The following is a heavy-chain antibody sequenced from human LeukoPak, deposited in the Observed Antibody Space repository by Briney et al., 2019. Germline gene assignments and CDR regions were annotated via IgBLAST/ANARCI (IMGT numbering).Heavy chain of an antibody. J-gene: IGHJ6*02. V-gene: IGHV3-23*01. CDR3: AKAHVLLWFGELLSYGMDV. CDR2: ISGSGGST. Sequence: GGSLRLSCAASGFTFSSYAMSWVRQAPGKGLEWVSVISGSGGSTYYADSVKGRFTISRDNSKNTLYLQMNSLRAEDTAVYYCAKAHVLLWFGELLSYGMDVWGQGTTVTVSS. CDR1: GFTFSSYA. D-gene: IGHD3-10*01.